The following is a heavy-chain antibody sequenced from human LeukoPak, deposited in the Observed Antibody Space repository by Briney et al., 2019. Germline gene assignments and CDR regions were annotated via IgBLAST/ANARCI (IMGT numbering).Heavy chain of an antibody. CDR2: INHSGST. D-gene: IGHD4-17*01. Sequence: PSETLSLTCAVYGGSFSGYYWSWIRQPPGKGLEWIGEINHSGSTNYNPSLKSRVTISVDTSKNQFSLKLSSVTAADTAVYHCATLHRDYGDRDYWGQGTLVTVSS. J-gene: IGHJ4*02. CDR1: GGSFSGYY. V-gene: IGHV4-34*01. CDR3: ATLHRDYGDRDY.